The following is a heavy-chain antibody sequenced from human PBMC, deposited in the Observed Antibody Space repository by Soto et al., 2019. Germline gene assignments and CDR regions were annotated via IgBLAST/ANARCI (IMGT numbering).Heavy chain of an antibody. D-gene: IGHD3-3*01. J-gene: IGHJ6*02. CDR2: INPNSGGT. CDR1: GYTFTGYY. CDR3: ARAKLRFLEWLPRLEYYRMEV. V-gene: IGHV1-2*02. Sequence: ASVKVSCKASGYTFTGYYMHWVRQAPGQGLEWMGWINPNSGGTNYAQKFQGRVTMTRDTSISTAYMELSRLRSDDTAVYYCARAKLRFLEWLPRLEYYRMEVWGQGTTVTVSS.